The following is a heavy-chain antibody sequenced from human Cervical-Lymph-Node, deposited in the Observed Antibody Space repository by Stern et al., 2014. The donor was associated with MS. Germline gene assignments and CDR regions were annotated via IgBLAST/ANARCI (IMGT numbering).Heavy chain of an antibody. D-gene: IGHD6-13*01. CDR3: ARDQGGIADS. Sequence: VQLVESGDEVKKPGSSVKVSCKASGGSFSMDSISWVRQAPGQGLEWMGGLTPMFGTSNYAQKFQGRVTTTADVSTSTAYMELTSLRSEDTAVYFCARDQGGIADSWGQGTLVIVSS. J-gene: IGHJ4*02. CDR1: GGSFSMDS. CDR2: LTPMFGTS. V-gene: IGHV1-69*01.